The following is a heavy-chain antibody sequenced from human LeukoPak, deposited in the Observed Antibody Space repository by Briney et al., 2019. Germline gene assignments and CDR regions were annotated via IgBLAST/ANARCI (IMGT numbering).Heavy chain of an antibody. CDR1: GFTFDDYA. D-gene: IGHD2/OR15-2a*01. CDR3: AKDKGPFPRYNWFDP. V-gene: IGHV3-9*01. Sequence: PGGSLRLSCAASGFTFDDYAMHWVRQAPGKGLEWVSGISWNSGIIGYADSVKGRFTISRDNAKNSLYLQMNSLRAEDTALYYCAKDKGPFPRYNWFDPWGQGTLVTVSS. CDR2: ISWNSGII. J-gene: IGHJ5*02.